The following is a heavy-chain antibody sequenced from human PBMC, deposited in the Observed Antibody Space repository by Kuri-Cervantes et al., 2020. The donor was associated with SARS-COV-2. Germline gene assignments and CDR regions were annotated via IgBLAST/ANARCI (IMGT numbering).Heavy chain of an antibody. V-gene: IGHV3-11*01. Sequence: GESLKISCPASGFTFGDYAMSCFRQAPGKGLEWISYITTSGGTIHYADSVKGRFTISRDNAKDSLYLQMNSLLAEDTAVYYCARGHRITLDYFDYWGQGTLVTVSS. J-gene: IGHJ4*02. D-gene: IGHD3-10*01. CDR2: ITTSGGTI. CDR1: GFTFGDYA. CDR3: ARGHRITLDYFDY.